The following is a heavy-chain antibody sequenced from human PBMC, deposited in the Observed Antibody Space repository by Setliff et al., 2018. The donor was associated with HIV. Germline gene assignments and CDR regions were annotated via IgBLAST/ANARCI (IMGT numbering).Heavy chain of an antibody. J-gene: IGHJ4*02. D-gene: IGHD6-6*01. Sequence: PSETLSLTCTLSGGSVSSSGSYWGWLRQPPGQGPEWIGSVYYTGSTYYSLSLNSRVTISVDTSKNQFSLKLSSVTAADTAVYYCARGGYIAARFYYFDYWGQGLLVTVSS. V-gene: IGHV4-39*07. CDR3: ARGGYIAARFYYFDY. CDR1: GGSVSSSGSY. CDR2: VYYTGST.